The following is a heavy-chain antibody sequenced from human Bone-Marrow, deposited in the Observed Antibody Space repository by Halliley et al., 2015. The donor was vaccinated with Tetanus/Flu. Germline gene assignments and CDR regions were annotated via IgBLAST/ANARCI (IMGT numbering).Heavy chain of an antibody. D-gene: IGHD3-22*01. CDR2: IRGSGGST. J-gene: IGHJ3*01. V-gene: IGHV3-23*01. Sequence: SLRLSCAASGFTFSNHAMNWVRQAPGKGLEWVSAIRGSGGSTNYADSVKGRFTISRDNSKNTVYLEMNSLTAEDTAIYYCAKDKGGRMKWHDGSGYLHHRAFDVRGQGTKVTVSS. CDR3: AKDKGGRMKWHDGSGYLHHRAFDV. CDR1: GFTFSNHA.